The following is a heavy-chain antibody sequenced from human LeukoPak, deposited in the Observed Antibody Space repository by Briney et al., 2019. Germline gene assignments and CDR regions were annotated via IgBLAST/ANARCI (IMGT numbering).Heavy chain of an antibody. CDR1: GFTFSSYV. D-gene: IGHD4-17*01. V-gene: IGHV3-33*01. Sequence: GGSLRLSCAASGFTFSSYVMHWVRQAPGKGLEWVAVISYAGSNKYYADSVKGRFTISRDDSKNTLYLQMNSLRAEDTALYYCARAFGDSFPILDYWGQGTLVTVSS. CDR2: ISYAGSNK. CDR3: ARAFGDSFPILDY. J-gene: IGHJ4*02.